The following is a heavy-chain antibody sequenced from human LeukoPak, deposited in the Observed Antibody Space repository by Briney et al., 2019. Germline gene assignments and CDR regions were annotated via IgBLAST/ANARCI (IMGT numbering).Heavy chain of an antibody. J-gene: IGHJ4*02. CDR3: AGDFDSSGYCPF. V-gene: IGHV1-69*05. CDR2: IIPVAGTP. Sequence: SVKVSCKASGGTFSSYAISWVRQAPGQGLEWMGGIIPVAGTPKYAQNFQGRVTIATDASTSTVYMELSSLRSEDTAVYYCAGDFDSSGYCPFWGQGTLVTVSS. D-gene: IGHD3-22*01. CDR1: GGTFSSYA.